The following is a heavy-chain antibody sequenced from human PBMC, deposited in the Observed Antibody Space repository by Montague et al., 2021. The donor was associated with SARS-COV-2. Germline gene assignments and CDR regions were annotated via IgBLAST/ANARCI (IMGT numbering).Heavy chain of an antibody. V-gene: IGHV3-23*01. J-gene: IGHJ2*01. Sequence: SLRLSCAASGFIFSNYAMSWVRQAPGKGLEWVSSIFGSCAGTYYADSVRCRSTISRDNSKNTVFLHMNSLTAEDTAVYYCAKNGGSGSLVYWYFDLWGRGTLVPVSS. CDR3: AKNGGSGSLVYWYFDL. CDR1: GFIFSNYA. CDR2: IFGSCAGT. D-gene: IGHD3-16*01.